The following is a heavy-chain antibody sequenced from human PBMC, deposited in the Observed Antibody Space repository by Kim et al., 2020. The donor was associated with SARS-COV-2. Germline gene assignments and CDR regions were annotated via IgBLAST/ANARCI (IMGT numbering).Heavy chain of an antibody. D-gene: IGHD2-15*01. CDR3: ARSPGEVADGSLDAFDI. Sequence: SETLSLTCTVSGGSISSYYWSWIRQPPGKGLEWIGYIYYSGSTNYNPSLKSRVTISVDTSKNQFSLNLSSVTAADTAMYYCARSPGEVADGSLDAFDIWGQGTMVTVSS. V-gene: IGHV4-59*01. J-gene: IGHJ3*02. CDR2: IYYSGST. CDR1: GGSISSYY.